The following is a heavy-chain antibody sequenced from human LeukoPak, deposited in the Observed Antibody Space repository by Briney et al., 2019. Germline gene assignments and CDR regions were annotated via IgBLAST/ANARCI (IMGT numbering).Heavy chain of an antibody. CDR1: GGSFSSYY. CDR3: ARGNDFWSGSFYYYGMDV. CDR2: IYTSGST. V-gene: IGHV4-59*10. Sequence: SETLSLTCAVYGGSFSSYYWSWIRQPAGKGLEWIGRIYTSGSTNYNPSLKSRVTMSVDTSKNQFSLKLSSVTAADTAVYYCARGNDFWSGSFYYYGMDVWGQGTTVTVSS. J-gene: IGHJ6*02. D-gene: IGHD3-3*01.